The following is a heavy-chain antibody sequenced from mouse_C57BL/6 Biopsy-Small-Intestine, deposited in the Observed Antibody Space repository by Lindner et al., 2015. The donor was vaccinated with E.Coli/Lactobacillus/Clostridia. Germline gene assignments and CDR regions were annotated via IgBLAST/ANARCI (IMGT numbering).Heavy chain of an antibody. V-gene: IGHV5-6*01. CDR1: GFTFISYG. J-gene: IGHJ2*01. CDR2: ISSGGSYT. CDR3: ARRERRFFDY. Sequence: VQLQESGGGLVKPGGSLKLSCAASGFTFISYGMSWVRQTPDKRLEWVATISSGGSYTYYPGTVKGRFTISRDNAKNTLYLQMSSLKSEDTAIYYCARRERRFFDYWGQGTTLTVSS.